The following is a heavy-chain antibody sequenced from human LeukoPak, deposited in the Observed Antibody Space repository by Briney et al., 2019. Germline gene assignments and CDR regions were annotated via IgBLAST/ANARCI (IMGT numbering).Heavy chain of an antibody. CDR1: GGTFSSYA. Sequence: SVKVSCKASGGTFSSYAISWVRQAPGQGLEWMGGIIPIFGTANYAQKFQGRVTITTDESTSTAYMELSSLRSEDTAVYYCASVSDARHEYSSPGYYYYYLDVWGKGTTVTVSS. V-gene: IGHV1-69*05. CDR3: ASVSDARHEYSSPGYYYYYLDV. D-gene: IGHD6-6*01. CDR2: IIPIFGTA. J-gene: IGHJ6*03.